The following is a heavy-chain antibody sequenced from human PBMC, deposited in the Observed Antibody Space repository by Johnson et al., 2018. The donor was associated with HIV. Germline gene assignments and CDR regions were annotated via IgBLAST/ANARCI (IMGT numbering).Heavy chain of an antibody. CDR3: ARDNGNRRGRYAFDI. CDR2: ISYDGSNK. J-gene: IGHJ3*02. Sequence: VQLLESGGGVVQPGRSLRLSCAASGFTFSSYAMHWVRQAPGKGLEWVAVISYDGSNKYYADSVKGRFTISRDNSKNTLYLQMNSLRAADTAVYYCARDNGNRRGRYAFDIWGQGTMVTVSS. CDR1: GFTFSSYA. D-gene: IGHD1-1*01. V-gene: IGHV3-30*14.